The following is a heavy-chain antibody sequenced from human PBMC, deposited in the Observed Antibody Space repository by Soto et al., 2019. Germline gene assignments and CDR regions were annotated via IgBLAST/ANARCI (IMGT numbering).Heavy chain of an antibody. D-gene: IGHD2-2*03. V-gene: IGHV3-23*01. CDR2: VTGKGGRS. CDR3: SRGSFGYYGP. CDR1: GFTFNTYG. J-gene: IGHJ5*02. Sequence: VGSLRLSCVASGFTFNTYGMTWVRQAPGKGLEWVSFVTGKGGRSYYADSVKGRFTISRDSSKDTLYLQMNSLKTEDSGLYYCSRGSFGYYGPWGPGTLVTVSS.